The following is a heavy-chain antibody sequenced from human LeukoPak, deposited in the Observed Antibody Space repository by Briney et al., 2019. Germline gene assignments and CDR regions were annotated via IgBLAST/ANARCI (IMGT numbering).Heavy chain of an antibody. CDR3: ARHWSDYGFDY. CDR2: IYYSGST. J-gene: IGHJ4*02. Sequence: SETLSLTCTVSGGSISSSSYYWGWIRQPPGKGLEWIGSIYYSGSTYYNPSLKSRVTISVDTSKNQFSLKLSSVTAADTAVYYCARHWSDYGFDYWGQGTLVTVSS. D-gene: IGHD4-17*01. V-gene: IGHV4-39*01. CDR1: GGSISSSSYY.